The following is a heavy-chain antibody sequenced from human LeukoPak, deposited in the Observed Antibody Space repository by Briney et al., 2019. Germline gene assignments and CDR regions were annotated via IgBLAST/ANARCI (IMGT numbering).Heavy chain of an antibody. CDR1: GGSIGGYY. CDR3: GREPRDASGYSLDL. J-gene: IGHJ2*01. V-gene: IGHV4-4*09. Sequence: PSETLSLTCTVSGGSIGGYYWTWIRQPPGKGLEWIGYIYISGSTNYNPSLQSRVTISLDTSKSQFSLRLNSVTAADTAVYYCGREPRDASGYSLDLWGRGTLVTVSS. D-gene: IGHD3-3*01. CDR2: IYISGST.